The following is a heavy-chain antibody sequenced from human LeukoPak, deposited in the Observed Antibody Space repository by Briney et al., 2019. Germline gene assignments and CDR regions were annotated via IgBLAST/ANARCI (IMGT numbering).Heavy chain of an antibody. CDR2: ISGSGGST. J-gene: IGHJ4*02. CDR1: GFTFSSYA. V-gene: IGHV3-23*01. Sequence: GGSLRLSCAASGFTFSSYAMSWVRQAPGKGLEWVSAISGSGGSTYYADSVKGRFTISRDNSKNTLYLQMNSLRAEDTAVYYYARDTYSYGSFTDYWGQGTLVTVSS. CDR3: ARDTYSYGSFTDY. D-gene: IGHD5-18*01.